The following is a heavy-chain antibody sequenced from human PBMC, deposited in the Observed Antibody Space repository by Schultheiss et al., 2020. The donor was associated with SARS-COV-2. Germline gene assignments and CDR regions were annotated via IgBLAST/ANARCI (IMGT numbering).Heavy chain of an antibody. J-gene: IGHJ6*01. V-gene: IGHV3-74*01. CDR3: AKDTASETPGGLDV. D-gene: IGHD6-25*01. CDR1: GFTFSSYW. CDR2: IKSDGITT. Sequence: GESLKISCAASGFTFSSYWMHWVRQAPGKGLVWVSRIKSDGITTSYADSVKGRFTISRDNSKNTLYLQMNSLRVEDTAIYYCAKDTASETPGGLDVWGQGTTVTVSS.